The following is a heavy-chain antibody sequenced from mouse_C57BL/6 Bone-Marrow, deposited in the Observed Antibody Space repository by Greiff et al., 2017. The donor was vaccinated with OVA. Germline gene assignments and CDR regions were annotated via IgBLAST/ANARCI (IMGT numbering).Heavy chain of an antibody. CDR2: ICWNDDN. CDR3: AQIGTYYGSSSGAY. V-gene: IGHV8-5*01. D-gene: IGHD1-1*01. J-gene: IGHJ3*01. Sequence: QVTLKVSGPGILQPSQTLSLTCSFSGFSLSTSNMCIGWIRQPSGKGLEWLAHICWNDDNYYNPSLKRRLTISKDTSNNQRFHKNTSVDTANTATYYGAQIGTYYGSSSGAYWGQGTLVTVSA. CDR1: GFSLSTSNMC.